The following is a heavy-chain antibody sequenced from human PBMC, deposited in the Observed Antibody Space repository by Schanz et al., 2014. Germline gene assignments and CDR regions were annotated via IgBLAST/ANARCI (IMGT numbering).Heavy chain of an antibody. CDR2: INTGVNT. V-gene: IGHV3-23*01. Sequence: EVQLLESGGGLVQPGGSLRLSCAASGFTFGDYAMTWVRQAPGKGLEWVSAINTGVNTYYADSVRGRFTMSRDNSKNTLYLQMNSLRAGDAAVYYCAIGLIAAAGGAFNYWRQGPLDAVSP. CDR3: AIGLIAAAGGAFNY. D-gene: IGHD6-13*01. CDR1: GFTFGDYA. J-gene: IGHJ4*02.